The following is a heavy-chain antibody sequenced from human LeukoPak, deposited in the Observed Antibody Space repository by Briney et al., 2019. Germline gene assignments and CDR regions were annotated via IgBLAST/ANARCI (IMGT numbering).Heavy chain of an antibody. Sequence: GGSLRLSCAASGITFSTYWMSWVRQAPGKGLEWLANIKQDGSEKYYLDSAKGRFTISRDNAKNSLYLQMNSLRPEDTAVYYCATTEHWLPQGVDYWGQGTLVTVSS. J-gene: IGHJ4*02. CDR3: ATTEHWLPQGVDY. V-gene: IGHV3-7*01. CDR1: GITFSTYW. CDR2: IKQDGSEK. D-gene: IGHD6-19*01.